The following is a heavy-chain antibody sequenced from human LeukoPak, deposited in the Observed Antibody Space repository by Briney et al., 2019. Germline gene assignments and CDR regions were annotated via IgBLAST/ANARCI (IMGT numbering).Heavy chain of an antibody. CDR2: VWYDGSNK. CDR1: GFTFSSDG. V-gene: IGHV3-33*01. CDR3: ARGGDMIVVVRPFDY. J-gene: IGHJ4*02. D-gene: IGHD3-22*01. Sequence: GGTLRLSCAASGFTFSSDGKHWVRKAQGKGMEWVAVVWYDGSNKYYADSVKRPFTISIDNSTTTLYLQMNSLRAEDTAVYYCARGGDMIVVVRPFDYWGQATLVTVSA.